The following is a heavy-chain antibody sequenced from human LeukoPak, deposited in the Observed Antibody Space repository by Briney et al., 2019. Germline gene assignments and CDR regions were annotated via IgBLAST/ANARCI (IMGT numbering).Heavy chain of an antibody. Sequence: GGSLRLSCVASGLTFDDYAMHWVRQAPGKGLEWVAGISWNSDGIGYADSVKGRFTISRDNAKNSLYLQMNSLRGEDTALYYCAKSQVRSGAFDYWGQGTLVIVSS. V-gene: IGHV3-9*01. CDR3: AKSQVRSGAFDY. CDR1: GLTFDDYA. D-gene: IGHD6-19*01. CDR2: ISWNSDGI. J-gene: IGHJ4*02.